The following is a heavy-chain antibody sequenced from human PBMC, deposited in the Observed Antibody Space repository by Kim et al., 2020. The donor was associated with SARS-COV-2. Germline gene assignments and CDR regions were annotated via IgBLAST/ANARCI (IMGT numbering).Heavy chain of an antibody. CDR1: GFTFSNYA. CDR2: ISFDGSNK. V-gene: IGHV3-30*04. J-gene: IGHJ1*01. CDR3: ARGRKVYSSSWEEYFQH. D-gene: IGHD6-13*01. Sequence: GGSLRLSCAASGFTFSNYAMHWVRQAPAKGLEWVAVISFDGSNKYYADSVKGRFTISRDNSKNTLYLQINSLRAEDTAVFYCARGRKVYSSSWEEYFQH.